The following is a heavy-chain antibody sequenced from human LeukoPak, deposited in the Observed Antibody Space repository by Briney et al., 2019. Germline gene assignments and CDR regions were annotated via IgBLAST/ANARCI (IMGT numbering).Heavy chain of an antibody. J-gene: IGHJ4*02. Sequence: GRSLRLSCAASGFTFSSYAMHWVRQAPGKGLEWVAVISYDGSNKYYADSVKGRFTISRDNSKNTLYLQMNSLRAEDTAVYYCAREWAGDGYNEFDYWGQGTLVIVSS. CDR2: ISYDGSNK. D-gene: IGHD5-24*01. CDR3: AREWAGDGYNEFDY. CDR1: GFTFSSYA. V-gene: IGHV3-30-3*01.